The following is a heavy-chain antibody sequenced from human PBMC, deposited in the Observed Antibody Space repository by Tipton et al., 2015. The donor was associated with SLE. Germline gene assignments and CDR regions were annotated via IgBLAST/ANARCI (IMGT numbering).Heavy chain of an antibody. CDR3: AREPQYSSSFSVAY. CDR1: GYTFTGYY. J-gene: IGHJ4*02. D-gene: IGHD6-13*01. Sequence: QSGAEVKKPGASVKVSCKASGYTFTGYYMHWVRQAPGQGLEWMGRINPNSGGTNYAQKFQGRVTMTRDTSISTAYMELSRLRSDATAVYYCAREPQYSSSFSVAYWGQGTLVTVSS. CDR2: INPNSGGT. V-gene: IGHV1-2*06.